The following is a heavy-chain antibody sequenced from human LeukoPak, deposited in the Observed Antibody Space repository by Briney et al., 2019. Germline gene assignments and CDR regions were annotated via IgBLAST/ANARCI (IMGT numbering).Heavy chain of an antibody. CDR1: GGSFSGYY. J-gene: IGHJ4*02. Sequence: SETLSLTCAVYGGSFSGYYWSWIRQPPGKGLEWIGEINHSGSTNYNPSLKSRVTISVDTSKNQFSLKLSSVTAADTAVYYCARPLESFFGSGSYDNWGQGTLVTVSS. V-gene: IGHV4-34*01. CDR3: ARPLESFFGSGSYDN. CDR2: INHSGST. D-gene: IGHD3-10*01.